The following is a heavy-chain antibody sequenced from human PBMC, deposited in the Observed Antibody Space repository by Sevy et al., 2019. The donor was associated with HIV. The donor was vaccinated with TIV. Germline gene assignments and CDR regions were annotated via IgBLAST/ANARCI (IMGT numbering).Heavy chain of an antibody. CDR2: IKSKTDGGTT. CDR1: GFTFSNAW. J-gene: IGHJ6*02. Sequence: GGSLRLSCAASGFTFSNAWMSWVRQAPGKGLEWVGRIKSKTDGGTTDYAAPVKGRFTISRDDSKNTLYLQMNSLKTEDTAVYHCTTTIFGVGYYYYGMDVWGQGTTVTVSS. CDR3: TTTIFGVGYYYYGMDV. V-gene: IGHV3-15*01. D-gene: IGHD3-3*01.